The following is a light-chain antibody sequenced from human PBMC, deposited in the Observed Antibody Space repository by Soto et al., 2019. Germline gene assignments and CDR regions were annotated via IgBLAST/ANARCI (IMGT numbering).Light chain of an antibody. CDR3: QQYGGSLCT. CDR2: GAS. V-gene: IGKV3-20*01. CDR1: QSISISQ. J-gene: IGKJ2*02. Sequence: EIVLTQSPGTLSLSPGERATLSCRASQSISISQLAWYRQKPGQAPRLLIYGASIRATGIPDRFSGSGSGTDFTLTISRLEPEDFAVYYCQQYGGSLCTFGQGTKLESK.